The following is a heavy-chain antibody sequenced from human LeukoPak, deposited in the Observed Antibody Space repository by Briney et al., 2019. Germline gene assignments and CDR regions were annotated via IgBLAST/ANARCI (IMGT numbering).Heavy chain of an antibody. Sequence: PGGSLRLSCAASGFTFSSYGMHWVRQAPGKGLEWVAVISYDGSNKYYADSVKGRFTISRDNSKNTLYLQMNSLRAEDTAVYYCAKDASNGYYYEGAFDIWGQGTMVTVSS. CDR3: AKDASNGYYYEGAFDI. CDR2: ISYDGSNK. D-gene: IGHD3-22*01. V-gene: IGHV3-30*18. J-gene: IGHJ3*02. CDR1: GFTFSSYG.